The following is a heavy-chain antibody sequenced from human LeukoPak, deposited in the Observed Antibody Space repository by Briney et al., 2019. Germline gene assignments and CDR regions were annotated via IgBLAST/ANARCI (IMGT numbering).Heavy chain of an antibody. D-gene: IGHD3-3*01. CDR3: ARGSYDFLAYTYGMDV. CDR2: INHSGST. V-gene: IGHV4-34*01. Sequence: SETLSLTCAVYGGSFSGYYWSWVRQPPGKGLEWIGEINHSGSTNYNPSLKSRVTISVDTSKNQFSLKLSSVTAADTAVYYCARGSYDFLAYTYGMDVWGQGTTVTVSS. J-gene: IGHJ6*02. CDR1: GGSFSGYY.